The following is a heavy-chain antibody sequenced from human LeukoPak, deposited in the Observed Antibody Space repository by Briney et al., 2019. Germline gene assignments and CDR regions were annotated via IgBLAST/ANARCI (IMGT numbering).Heavy chain of an antibody. V-gene: IGHV4-59*08. Sequence: SETLSLTCTVSGGSISSYYWSWIRQPPGKGLEWIGYIYYSGSTNYNPSLKSRVTISVGTSKNQFSLKLSSVTAADTAVYYCARHDSSGYYYLSPFDYWGQGTLVTVSS. CDR1: GGSISSYY. CDR3: ARHDSSGYYYLSPFDY. CDR2: IYYSGST. J-gene: IGHJ4*02. D-gene: IGHD3-22*01.